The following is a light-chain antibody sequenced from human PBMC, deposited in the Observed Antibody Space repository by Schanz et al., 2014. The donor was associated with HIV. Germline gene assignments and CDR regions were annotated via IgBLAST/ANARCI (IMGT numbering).Light chain of an antibody. V-gene: IGLV2-14*03. Sequence: QSALTQPPSVSGSPGQSITISCTGTSSDVGGYNYVSWYQQRPDKAPKLMIYDVTNRPSGVSDRFSGSKSGNTASLTISGLQAEDQADYYCSSYTTSSSVVFGGGTKVTVL. CDR2: DVT. CDR1: SSDVGGYNY. J-gene: IGLJ2*01. CDR3: SSYTTSSSVV.